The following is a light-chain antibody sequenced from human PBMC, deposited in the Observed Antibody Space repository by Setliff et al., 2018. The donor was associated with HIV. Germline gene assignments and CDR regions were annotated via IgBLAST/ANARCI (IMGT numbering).Light chain of an antibody. CDR2: DVS. CDR1: SSDVGAYDY. V-gene: IGLV2-14*03. Sequence: QSALTQPASVSGSPGQSITISCTGTSSDVGAYDYVSWFQKHSGKAPKLIIYDVSNRPSGVSSRFSGSKSGDTASLTISGLQAEDEADYYCSSFTRSSISSYVFGSGTKVTVL. CDR3: SSFTRSSISSYV. J-gene: IGLJ1*01.